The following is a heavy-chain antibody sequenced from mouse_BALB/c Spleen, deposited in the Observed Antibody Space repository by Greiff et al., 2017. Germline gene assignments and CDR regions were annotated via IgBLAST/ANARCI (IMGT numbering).Heavy chain of an antibody. D-gene: IGHD1-2*01. J-gene: IGHJ2*01. CDR3: AREATALYYCDY. Sequence: QVQLQQSGPGLVAPSQSLSITCTVSGFSLTGYGVNWVRQPPGKGLEWLGMIWGDGSTDYNSALKSRLSISKDNSKSQVFLKMNSLQTDDTASYYCAREATALYYCDYWGQGTTLTVSA. CDR2: IWGDGST. CDR1: GFSLTGYG. V-gene: IGHV2-6-7*01.